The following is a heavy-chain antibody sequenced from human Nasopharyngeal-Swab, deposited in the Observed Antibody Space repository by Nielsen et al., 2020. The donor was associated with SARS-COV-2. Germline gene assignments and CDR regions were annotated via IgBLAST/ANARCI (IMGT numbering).Heavy chain of an antibody. Sequence: SETLSLTCTVSGGSISSGGYYWSWIRQPPGKGLEWIGYIYYSGSTNYNPSVKSRVTISVDTSKNQFSLKLSSVTAADTAVYYCARVSWDGYYYYYGLDVWGQGTTVTVSS. V-gene: IGHV4-61*08. D-gene: IGHD5-24*01. CDR3: ARVSWDGYYYYYGLDV. CDR1: GGSISSGGYY. J-gene: IGHJ6*02. CDR2: IYYSGST.